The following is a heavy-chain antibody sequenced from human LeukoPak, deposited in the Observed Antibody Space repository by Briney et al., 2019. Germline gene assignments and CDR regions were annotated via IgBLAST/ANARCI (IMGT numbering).Heavy chain of an antibody. J-gene: IGHJ4*02. V-gene: IGHV1-46*01. CDR2: INPSGGGT. D-gene: IGHD3-22*01. Sequence: ASVKVSCKTSGYTFTDYYMHWVRQAPGQGLEWMGTINPSGGGTSYAQKIQGRVTMTRDTSTSTVYMDLSNLRSDDTAVYYCARVGYDSSGSFDYWGQGTLVTVSS. CDR3: ARVGYDSSGSFDY. CDR1: GYTFTDYY.